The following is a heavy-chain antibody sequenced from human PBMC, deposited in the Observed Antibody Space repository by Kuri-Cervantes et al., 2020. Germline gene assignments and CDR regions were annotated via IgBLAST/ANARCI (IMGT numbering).Heavy chain of an antibody. Sequence: SSYGMHWVRQAPGKVLAGNGRIYYSGSTNYNPSLKSRVTISVDTSKNQSTLKLNSVTAADTAVYYCARTYGSNSGDAFEIWGQGTMVTVSS. CDR2: IYYSGST. V-gene: IGHV4-39*01. CDR1: SSYG. CDR3: ARTYGSNSGDAFEI. J-gene: IGHJ3*02. D-gene: IGHD4-23*01.